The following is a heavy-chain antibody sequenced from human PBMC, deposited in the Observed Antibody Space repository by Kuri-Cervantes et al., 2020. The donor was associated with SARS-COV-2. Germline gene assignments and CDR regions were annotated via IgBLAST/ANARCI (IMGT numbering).Heavy chain of an antibody. Sequence: ASVKVSCNASGYTFTSYYMHWVRQAPGRGLEWMGIINASGGSTSYAQKFQGRVTMTRDTSTSTVYMELSSLRSEDTAVYYCARSGYDWAGYFDYWGQGTLVTVSS. CDR2: INASGGST. J-gene: IGHJ4*02. CDR1: GYTFTSYY. V-gene: IGHV1-46*01. CDR3: ARSGYDWAGYFDY. D-gene: IGHD5-12*01.